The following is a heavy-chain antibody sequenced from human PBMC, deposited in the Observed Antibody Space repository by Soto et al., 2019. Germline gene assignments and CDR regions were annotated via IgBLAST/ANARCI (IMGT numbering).Heavy chain of an antibody. CDR1: GFTFSSYG. CDR2: ISYDGSNK. J-gene: IGHJ6*03. D-gene: IGHD3-3*01. Sequence: ESGGGVVQPGRSLRLSCAASGFTFSSYGMHWVRQAPGKGLEWVAVISYDGSNKYYADSVKGRFTISRDNSKNTLYLQMNSLRAEDTAVYYCAKVGAYDFWSGYYPTAYYYYYMDVWGKGTTVTVSS. V-gene: IGHV3-30*18. CDR3: AKVGAYDFWSGYYPTAYYYYYMDV.